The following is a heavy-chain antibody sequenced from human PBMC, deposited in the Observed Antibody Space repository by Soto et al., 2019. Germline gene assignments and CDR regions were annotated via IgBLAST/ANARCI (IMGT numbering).Heavy chain of an antibody. V-gene: IGHV4-34*01. CDR3: ARITIKDIVATKMVDYYYYMDV. CDR1: GGSFSGYY. Sequence: SETLSLTCAVYGGSFSGYYWSWIRQPPGKGLEWIGEINHSGSTNYNPSLKSRVTISVDTSKNQFSLKLSSVTAADTAVYYCARITIKDIVATKMVDYYYYMDVWGKGTTVTVSS. D-gene: IGHD5-12*01. CDR2: INHSGST. J-gene: IGHJ6*03.